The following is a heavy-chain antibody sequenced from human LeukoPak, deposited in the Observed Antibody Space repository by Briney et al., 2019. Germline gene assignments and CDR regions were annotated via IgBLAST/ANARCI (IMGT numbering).Heavy chain of an antibody. Sequence: SETLSLTCAVYGGSFSGYYWSWIRQPPGKGLEWIGEINHSGSTNYNPSLKSRVTISVDTSKNQFSLKLSSVTAADTAVYYCARGEEVVVEYWGQGTLVTVSS. CDR3: ARGEEVVVEY. J-gene: IGHJ4*02. D-gene: IGHD3-22*01. CDR1: GGSFSGYY. V-gene: IGHV4-34*01. CDR2: INHSGST.